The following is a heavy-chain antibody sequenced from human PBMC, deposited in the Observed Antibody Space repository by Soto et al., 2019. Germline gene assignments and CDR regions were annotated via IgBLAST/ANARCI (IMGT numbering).Heavy chain of an antibody. V-gene: IGHV3-23*01. D-gene: IGHD2-15*01. Sequence: QPGWSLRLSCAASGFTFSSYAMSWVRQAPGKGLEWVSAISGSGGSTYYADSVKGRFTISRDNSKNTLYLQMNSLRAEDTAVYYCAKLGCSGGSCYSHWFDTWGQGTLVTVSS. CDR3: AKLGCSGGSCYSHWFDT. J-gene: IGHJ5*02. CDR1: GFTFSSYA. CDR2: ISGSGGST.